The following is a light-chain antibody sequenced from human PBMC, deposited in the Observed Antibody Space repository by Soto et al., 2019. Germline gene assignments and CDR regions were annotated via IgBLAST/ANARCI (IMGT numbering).Light chain of an antibody. CDR3: TSYAGGNNV. V-gene: IGLV2-8*01. J-gene: IGLJ1*01. CDR2: EVN. Sequence: QSVLTQPPSASGSPGQSVTISCTGTSSDVGGYDVVYWYQQYPGKVPKLLVYEVNKLPSGVPDRFSGSKSGNTASLTVSGLQDEDEADYYCTSYAGGNNVFGTGTKLTVL. CDR1: SSDVGGYDV.